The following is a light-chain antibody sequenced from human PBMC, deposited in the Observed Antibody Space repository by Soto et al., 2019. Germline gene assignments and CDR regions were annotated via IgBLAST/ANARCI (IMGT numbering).Light chain of an antibody. Sequence: LRQSPATLSVSPGEGATLSCSASQSITSNYVAWYQQKPGQAPRLLIFAASRRATGIPDRFSGGGSGTDFSLTISRLEPEDFAVYYCQQYGSSPQTFGQGTKVDIK. V-gene: IGKV3-20*01. CDR2: AAS. CDR3: QQYGSSPQT. J-gene: IGKJ1*01. CDR1: QSITSNY.